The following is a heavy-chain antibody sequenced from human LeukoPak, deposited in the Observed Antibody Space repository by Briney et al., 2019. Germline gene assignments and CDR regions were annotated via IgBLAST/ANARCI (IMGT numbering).Heavy chain of an antibody. Sequence: GESLKISCQGSGYSFTSYWIGWVRQMPGKGLEWMGIIYPGDSGTRYSPSFQGQVTISADKSISTAYLQWSSLKASDTAMCYCARLGYCSSTSCYGPMNWFDPWGQGTLVTVSS. D-gene: IGHD2-2*01. CDR3: ARLGYCSSTSCYGPMNWFDP. V-gene: IGHV5-51*01. CDR2: IYPGDSGT. J-gene: IGHJ5*02. CDR1: GYSFTSYW.